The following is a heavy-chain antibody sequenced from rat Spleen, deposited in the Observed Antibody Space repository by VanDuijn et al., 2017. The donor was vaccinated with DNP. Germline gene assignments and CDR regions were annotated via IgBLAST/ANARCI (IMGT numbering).Heavy chain of an antibody. CDR2: ISDGGTT. J-gene: IGHJ2*01. CDR1: GFSLTSYT. V-gene: IGHV2-6*01. Sequence: QVQLKESGPGLVQPSQTLSLTCTVSGFSLTSYTISWVREPPGKGLEWIAAISDGGTTYYNSALKSRLSISRDTSKSQVFLKMNSLQTEDTAMYFCARMGGDNWGQGVMVTVSS. D-gene: IGHD1-11*01. CDR3: ARMGGDN.